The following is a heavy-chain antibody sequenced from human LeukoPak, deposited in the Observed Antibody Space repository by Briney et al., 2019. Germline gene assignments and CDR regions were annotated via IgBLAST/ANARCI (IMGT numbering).Heavy chain of an antibody. CDR2: IYYSGST. J-gene: IGHJ4*02. Sequence: SETLSLTCTVSGVSVSSGSYYWSWIRQPPGKGLEWIGYIYYSGSTNYNPSLKSRVTISVDTSKNQFSLKLSSVTAADTAVYYCARRPTVTTADYWGQGTLVTVSS. CDR3: ARRPTVTTADY. V-gene: IGHV4-61*01. D-gene: IGHD4-17*01. CDR1: GVSVSSGSYY.